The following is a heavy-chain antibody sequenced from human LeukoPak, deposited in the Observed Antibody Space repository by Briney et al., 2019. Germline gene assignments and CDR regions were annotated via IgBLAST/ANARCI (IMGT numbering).Heavy chain of an antibody. CDR3: AKALGIQLWYAFDI. V-gene: IGHV3-21*04. Sequence: GGSLRLSCAASGFTFSSYSMNWVRQAPGKGLEWVSSISSSSSYIYYADSVKGRFTVSRDTSKNTLYLQMNSLRAEDTAVYYCAKALGIQLWYAFDIWGQGTMVTVSS. J-gene: IGHJ3*02. CDR2: ISSSSSYI. D-gene: IGHD5-18*01. CDR1: GFTFSSYS.